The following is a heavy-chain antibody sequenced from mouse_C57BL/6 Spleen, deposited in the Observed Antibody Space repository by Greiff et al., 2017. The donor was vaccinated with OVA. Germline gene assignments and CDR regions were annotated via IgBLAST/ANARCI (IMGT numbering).Heavy chain of an antibody. CDR3: TRPYGNYGAWFAY. D-gene: IGHD2-1*01. CDR2: IDPETGGT. V-gene: IGHV1-15*01. J-gene: IGHJ3*01. Sequence: VKLVESGAELVRPGASVTLSCKASGYTFTDYEMHWVKQTPVHGLEWIGAIDPETGGTAYNQKFKGKAILTADKSSSTAYMELRSLTSEDSAVYYCTRPYGNYGAWFAYWGQGTLVTVAA. CDR1: GYTFTDYE.